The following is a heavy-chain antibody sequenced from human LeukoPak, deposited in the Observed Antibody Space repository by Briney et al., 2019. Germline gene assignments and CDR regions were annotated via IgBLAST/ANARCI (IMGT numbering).Heavy chain of an antibody. CDR2: ITGDGSDI. D-gene: IGHD4-17*01. J-gene: IGHJ5*02. Sequence: PGGSLRLSCEASGFTLNKYWMHWVRQAPGKGLVWVSRITGDGSDIAYADSVKGRFTVSRDDAKNTLFLQMTSLRVEDTAIYYCARDAYTTTSNWLDPWGQERLVTVSS. CDR1: GFTLNKYW. V-gene: IGHV3-74*01. CDR3: ARDAYTTTSNWLDP.